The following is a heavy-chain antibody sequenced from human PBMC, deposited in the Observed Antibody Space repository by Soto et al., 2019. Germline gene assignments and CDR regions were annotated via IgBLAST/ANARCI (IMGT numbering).Heavy chain of an antibody. V-gene: IGHV4-34*01. CDR2: VNHSGST. D-gene: IGHD3-22*01. J-gene: IGHJ6*02. Sequence: PEDLSLPCGGYGGSLIGYYWTGFRQPLGEGLEWIGEVNHSGSTNYNPLLKSRVTISVDTSKNQFSLRLTSITAADRAVYFCARSQYHENIGFSTRHYYVGVAEWG. CDR1: GGSLIGYY. CDR3: ARSQYHENIGFSTRHYYVGVAE.